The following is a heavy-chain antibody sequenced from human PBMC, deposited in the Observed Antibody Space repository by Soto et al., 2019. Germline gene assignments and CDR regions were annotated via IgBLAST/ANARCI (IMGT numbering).Heavy chain of an antibody. CDR2: IIPILGIA. CDR3: ARAYSSDFPFDC. Sequence: QVQLVQSGAEVKKPGSSVKVSCKASGGTFSSYTISWVRQAPGQGLEWMGRIIPILGIANYAQKFQGRVTITADKSTSTAYMELSSLRCEDTAVYYCARAYSSDFPFDCWGQGTLVTVSS. CDR1: GGTFSSYT. V-gene: IGHV1-69*02. D-gene: IGHD6-19*01. J-gene: IGHJ4*02.